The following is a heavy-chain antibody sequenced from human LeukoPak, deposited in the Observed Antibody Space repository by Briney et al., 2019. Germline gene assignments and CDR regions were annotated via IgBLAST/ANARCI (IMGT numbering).Heavy chain of an antibody. CDR3: ARGGSLGY. J-gene: IGHJ4*02. D-gene: IGHD6-19*01. V-gene: IGHV3-48*03. CDR2: ISSSGSAI. Sequence: PGGSLSLSCAASGFTFSSYEMNWVRQAPGKGLEWVSKISSSGSAIYYADSVKGRFTISRDNAKSTLYLQMNSLRVGDTAVYYCARGGSLGYWGQGTLVTVSS. CDR1: GFTFSSYE.